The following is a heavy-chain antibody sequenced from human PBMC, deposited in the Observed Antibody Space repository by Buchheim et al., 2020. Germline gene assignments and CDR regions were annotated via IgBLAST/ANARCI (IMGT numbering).Heavy chain of an antibody. Sequence: QVQLVESGGGVVQPGRSLRLSCAASGFTFSSYGMHWVRQAPGKGLEWVAVISYDGSDKYYGDSVKGRFTISRDNSKNTLYLQMNSLRAEDTAAYYCAKNDDGMDVWGQGTT. D-gene: IGHD1-1*01. V-gene: IGHV3-30*18. CDR3: AKNDDGMDV. CDR1: GFTFSSYG. J-gene: IGHJ6*02. CDR2: ISYDGSDK.